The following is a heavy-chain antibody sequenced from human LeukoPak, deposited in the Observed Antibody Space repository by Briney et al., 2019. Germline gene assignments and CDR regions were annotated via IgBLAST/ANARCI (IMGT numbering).Heavy chain of an antibody. CDR2: INPNSGGA. CDR1: GYTFTDYY. V-gene: IGHV1-2*02. Sequence: ASVKVSCKASGYTFTDYYMLWVRQAPGQGPEWMGWINPNSGGANYAQKFKGRVTMTRDTPISTAYMELSSLTSDDTAVYYCARDLPKTGYVGASDIWGQGTMVIVSS. J-gene: IGHJ3*02. D-gene: IGHD5-12*01. CDR3: ARDLPKTGYVGASDI.